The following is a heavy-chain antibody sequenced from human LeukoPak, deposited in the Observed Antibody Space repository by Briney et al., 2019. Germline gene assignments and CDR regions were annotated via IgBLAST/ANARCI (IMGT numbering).Heavy chain of an antibody. CDR3: ANRVGYSYGA. CDR1: GCTFSSHV. Sequence: GGSLRLSCAASGCTFSSHVMSWVRQAPGKGLEWVSAIGATGAGTYYADSVKGRFTISRDNFKNTLYLQMNSLRAEDTAVYYCANRVGYSYGAWGQGTLVTVSS. CDR2: IGATGAGT. J-gene: IGHJ5*02. D-gene: IGHD5-18*01. V-gene: IGHV3-23*01.